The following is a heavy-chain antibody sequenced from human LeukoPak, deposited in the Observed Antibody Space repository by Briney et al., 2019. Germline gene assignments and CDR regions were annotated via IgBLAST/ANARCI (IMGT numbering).Heavy chain of an antibody. Sequence: PGGSLRLSCAASGFTFSSYAMNWVRQAPGKGLEWVSTISGGGGSTDYADSVKGRFTISRDNSKNTLYQQMNSLRAEDTAVYYCAKDRKMLLRYFDCFDYWGQGTLVTVSS. CDR3: AKDRKMLLRYFDCFDY. CDR2: ISGGGGST. CDR1: GFTFSSYA. D-gene: IGHD3-9*01. V-gene: IGHV3-23*01. J-gene: IGHJ4*02.